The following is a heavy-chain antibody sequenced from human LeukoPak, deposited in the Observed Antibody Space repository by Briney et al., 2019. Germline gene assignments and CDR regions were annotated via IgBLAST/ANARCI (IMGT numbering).Heavy chain of an antibody. J-gene: IGHJ6*03. CDR1: GFTFSTYW. D-gene: IGHD1-26*01. V-gene: IGHV3-74*01. CDR2: INSDGSDT. Sequence: PGGSLRLSCAASGFTFSTYWMHWVRQAPGKGLVWVSRINSDGSDTNYADSVKGRLTISRDNAKNTLFLQMSSLRAEDTAVYYCARLWYSGSYHYYYYMDVWGKGTTVTISS. CDR3: ARLWYSGSYHYYYYMDV.